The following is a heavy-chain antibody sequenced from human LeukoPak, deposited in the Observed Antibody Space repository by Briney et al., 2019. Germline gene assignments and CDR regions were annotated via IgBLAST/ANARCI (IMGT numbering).Heavy chain of an antibody. Sequence: GGSLRLSCAASGFTFSSYGMRWVRQAPGKGLGWVAFIRYDGSNKYYADSVKGRFTISRDNSKNTLYLQMNSLRAEDTAVYYCANTLTVAQYYFDYWGQGTLVTVSS. CDR2: IRYDGSNK. V-gene: IGHV3-30*02. D-gene: IGHD4-23*01. J-gene: IGHJ4*02. CDR1: GFTFSSYG. CDR3: ANTLTVAQYYFDY.